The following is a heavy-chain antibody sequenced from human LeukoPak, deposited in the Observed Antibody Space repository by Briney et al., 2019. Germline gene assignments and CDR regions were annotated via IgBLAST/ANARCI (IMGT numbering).Heavy chain of an antibody. V-gene: IGHV3-33*01. CDR2: IWYDGSNK. CDR3: ASGRLNYFYAMDI. CDR1: GFTFSRNG. Sequence: GGSLRLSCVASGFTFSRNGMHWVRQAPGKGLEWVAVIWYDGSNKYYADSVKGRFTISRDNSKNTLYPQMNSPRAEDTAVYYCASGRLNYFYAMDIWGQGTTVTVSS. J-gene: IGHJ6*02.